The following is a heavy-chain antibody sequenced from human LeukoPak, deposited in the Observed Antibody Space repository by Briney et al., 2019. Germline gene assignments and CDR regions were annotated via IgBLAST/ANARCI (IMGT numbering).Heavy chain of an antibody. CDR1: GFTFGSYW. D-gene: IGHD6-19*01. CDR2: VSGSGGST. J-gene: IGHJ4*02. V-gene: IGHV3-23*01. Sequence: GGPLRLSCAGSGFTFGSYWMSWVRQAPGKGLEWVSRVSGSGGSTYYADSVKGRFTISRDNSKNTLYLQMNSLRAEDTALYYCAKIRAVARDWGQGTLVTVSS. CDR3: AKIRAVARD.